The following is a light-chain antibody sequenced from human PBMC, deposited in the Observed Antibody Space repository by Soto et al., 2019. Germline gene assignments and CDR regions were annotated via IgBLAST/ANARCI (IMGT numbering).Light chain of an antibody. Sequence: DIQMTQSPSSVSASVGDRVTITCRASQGISSWLAWYQQKSGKAPKILIYHASSLETGVPSRFSGSGSGTEFTLTISSVQPDDFASYYCQHYNSYGTFGQGTKVDIK. CDR2: HAS. CDR1: QGISSW. J-gene: IGKJ1*01. V-gene: IGKV1-5*01. CDR3: QHYNSYGT.